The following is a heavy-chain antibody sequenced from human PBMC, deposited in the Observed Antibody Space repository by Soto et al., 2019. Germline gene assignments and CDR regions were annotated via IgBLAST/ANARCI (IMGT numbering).Heavy chain of an antibody. D-gene: IGHD3-22*01. CDR1: GGTFSSYA. J-gene: IGHJ2*01. CDR3: ARSLGSSGYYALDFDL. Sequence: QVQLVQSGAEVKKPGSSVKVSCKASGGTFSSYAISWVRQAPGQGLEWMGGIIPIFGTANYAQKFQGRVTITAYESKRTAYMELSSLRSEDTAVYYCARSLGSSGYYALDFDLWGRGTLVTVSS. CDR2: IIPIFGTA. V-gene: IGHV1-69*12.